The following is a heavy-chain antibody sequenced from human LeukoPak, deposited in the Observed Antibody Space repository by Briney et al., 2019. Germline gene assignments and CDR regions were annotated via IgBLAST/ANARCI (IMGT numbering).Heavy chain of an antibody. CDR2: INHSGST. J-gene: IGHJ3*02. CDR3: ARHVLESGRSPNVFDI. CDR1: GGSFSGYY. Sequence: SETLSLTCAVYGGSFSGYYWSWIRQPPGKGLEWIGEINHSGSTNYNPSLKSRVTISVDTSKNQFSLKLSSVTAADTAVYYCARHVLESGRSPNVFDIWGQGTMVTVSS. D-gene: IGHD1-26*01. V-gene: IGHV4-34*01.